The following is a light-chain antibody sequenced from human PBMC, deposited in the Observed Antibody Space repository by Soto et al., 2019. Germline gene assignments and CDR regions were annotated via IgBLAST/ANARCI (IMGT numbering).Light chain of an antibody. CDR2: GAS. Sequence: EIAWTQSPGTLSLSPGERATLSCRASQSVSSSYLAGYQQKPGQAPRLLIYGASSRATGIPDRFSGSGSGTDFTLTISRLEPEDFAVYYCQQYGSSPVTFGQGTKLEIK. J-gene: IGKJ2*01. CDR1: QSVSSSY. CDR3: QQYGSSPVT. V-gene: IGKV3-20*01.